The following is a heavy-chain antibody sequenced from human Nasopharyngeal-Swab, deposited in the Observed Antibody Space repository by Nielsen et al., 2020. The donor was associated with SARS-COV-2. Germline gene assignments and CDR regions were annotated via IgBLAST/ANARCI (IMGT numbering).Heavy chain of an antibody. CDR3: ARGSIRGIIISDFDY. D-gene: IGHD3-10*01. V-gene: IGHV3-11*05. CDR1: GFTFSDYY. Sequence: GGSLRLSCAASGFTFSDYYMSWIRQAPGKSLEWVSYISSSSYTNYADSVKGRFTISRDNAKNSLYLQMNSLRADDTAVYYCARGSIRGIIISDFDYWGQGTLVTVSS. J-gene: IGHJ4*02. CDR2: ISSSSYT.